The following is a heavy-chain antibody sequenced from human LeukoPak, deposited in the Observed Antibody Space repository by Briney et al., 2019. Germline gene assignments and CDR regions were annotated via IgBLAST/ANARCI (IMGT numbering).Heavy chain of an antibody. CDR2: TYYRSKWIY. D-gene: IGHD2-15*01. CDR1: GDSVSSNSAA. CDR3: ASTALGGRFLDY. Sequence: SQTLSLTCDIAGDSVSSNSAAWNWIRQSPSRGLEWLGRTYYRSKWIYDYAISVKSRITISPDTSKNQFSLQLKSVTPEDTAVYYCASTALGGRFLDYWDRGNLVTVSS. J-gene: IGHJ4*02. V-gene: IGHV6-1*01.